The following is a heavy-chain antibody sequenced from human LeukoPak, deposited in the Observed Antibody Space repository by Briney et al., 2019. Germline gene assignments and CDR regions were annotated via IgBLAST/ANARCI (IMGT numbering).Heavy chain of an antibody. CDR3: ARGENYYFDY. CDR2: IYTSGST. CDR1: GGSISSSSYY. V-gene: IGHV4-61*02. Sequence: SETLSLTCTVSGGSISSSSYYWSWIRQPAGKGLEWIGRIYTSGSTNYNPSLKSRVTISVATSKNQFSLKLSSVTAADTAVYYCARGENYYFDYWGQGTLVTVSS. J-gene: IGHJ4*02.